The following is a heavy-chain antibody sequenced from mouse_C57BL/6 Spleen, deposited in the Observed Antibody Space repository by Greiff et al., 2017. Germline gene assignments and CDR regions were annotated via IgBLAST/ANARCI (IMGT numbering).Heavy chain of an antibody. V-gene: IGHV1-18*01. CDR3: ATRGYYYGSSWFAY. J-gene: IGHJ3*01. D-gene: IGHD1-1*01. CDR2: INPNNGGT. CDR1: GYTFTDYN. Sequence: EVQLQESGPELVKPGASVKIPCKASGYTFTDYNMDWVKQSHGKSLEWIGDINPNNGGTIYNQKFKGKATLTVDKSSSTAYMELRSLTSEDTAVYYCATRGYYYGSSWFAYWGQGTLVTVSA.